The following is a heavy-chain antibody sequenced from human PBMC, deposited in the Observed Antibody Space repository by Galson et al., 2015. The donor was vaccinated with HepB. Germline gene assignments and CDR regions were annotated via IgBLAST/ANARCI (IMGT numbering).Heavy chain of an antibody. V-gene: IGHV4-39*01. Sequence: LSLTCTVSGGSISSRSYYWSWIRPPPGKGLEWIGNIYYSGSTSYNPSLKSRLTISVDTSKNQFSLKLSSVTAADTAVYYCARLYSSTWWIYYFDYWGQGTLVSVSS. CDR3: ARLYSSTWWIYYFDY. D-gene: IGHD6-13*01. J-gene: IGHJ4*02. CDR1: GGSISSRSYY. CDR2: IYYSGST.